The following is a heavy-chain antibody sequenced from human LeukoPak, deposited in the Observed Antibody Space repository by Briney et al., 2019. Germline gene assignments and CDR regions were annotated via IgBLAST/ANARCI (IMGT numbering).Heavy chain of an antibody. J-gene: IGHJ5*02. CDR1: GGSISSGGNY. CDR2: IYYSGST. CDR3: ARAKRVTTFSS. D-gene: IGHD4-17*01. V-gene: IGHV4-39*07. Sequence: PSQTLSLTCTVSGGSISSGGNYWGWIRQPPGKGLEWIGSIYYSGSTYYNPSLKSRVTISVDTSKNQFSLKLSSVTAADTAVYYCARAKRVTTFSSWGQGTLVTVSS.